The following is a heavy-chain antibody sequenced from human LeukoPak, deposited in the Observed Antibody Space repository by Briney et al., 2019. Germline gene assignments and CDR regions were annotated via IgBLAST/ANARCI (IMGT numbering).Heavy chain of an antibody. CDR2: IYYSGST. Sequence: SETPSLTCTVSGGSISSYYWSWIRQPPGKGLEWIGYIYYSGSTNYNPSLKSRVTISVDTSKNQFSLKLSSVTAADTAVYYCARGKPYYYDSSGYIDYWGQGTLVTVSS. CDR1: GGSISSYY. V-gene: IGHV4-59*01. D-gene: IGHD3-22*01. CDR3: ARGKPYYYDSSGYIDY. J-gene: IGHJ4*02.